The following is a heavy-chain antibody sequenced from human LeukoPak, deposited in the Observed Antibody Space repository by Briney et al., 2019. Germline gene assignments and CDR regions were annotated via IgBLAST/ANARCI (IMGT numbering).Heavy chain of an antibody. CDR1: GITVSSNY. CDR3: ARHRVPPYYYDSSGYIDAFDI. V-gene: IGHV4-59*08. CDR2: IYYSGST. J-gene: IGHJ3*02. Sequence: GSLRLSCAASGITVSSNYMSWIRQPPGKGLEWIGYIYYSGSTNYNPSLKSRVTISVDTSKNQFSLKLSSVTAADTAVYYCARHRVPPYYYDSSGYIDAFDIWGQGTMVTVSS. D-gene: IGHD3-22*01.